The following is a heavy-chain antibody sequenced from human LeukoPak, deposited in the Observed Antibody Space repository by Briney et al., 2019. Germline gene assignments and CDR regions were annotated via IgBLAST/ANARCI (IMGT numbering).Heavy chain of an antibody. V-gene: IGHV1-18*01. CDR3: ATAPGIVGANDY. CDR2: ISAYNGNT. D-gene: IGHD1-26*01. J-gene: IGHJ4*02. CDR1: GYTFTSYG. Sequence: GASVKVSCKASGYTFTSYGISWVRQAPGQGLEWMGWISAYNGNTNYAQKFQGRVTMTRNTSISTAYMELSSLRSEDTAVYYCATAPGIVGANDYWGQGTLVTVSS.